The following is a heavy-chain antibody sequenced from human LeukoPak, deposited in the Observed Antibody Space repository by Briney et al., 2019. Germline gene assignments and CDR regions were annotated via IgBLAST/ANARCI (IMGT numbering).Heavy chain of an antibody. CDR1: GGSFSGYY. J-gene: IGHJ4*02. CDR3: ASTRGYDSSGYYYEVDY. V-gene: IGHV4-34*01. CDR2: INHSGST. Sequence: SETLSLTCAVYGGSFSGYYWSWIRQPPGKGLEWIGEINHSGSTNYNPSLKSRVTISVDTSKNQFSLKLSSVTAADTAVYYCASTRGYDSSGYYYEVDYWGQGTLVTVSS. D-gene: IGHD3-22*01.